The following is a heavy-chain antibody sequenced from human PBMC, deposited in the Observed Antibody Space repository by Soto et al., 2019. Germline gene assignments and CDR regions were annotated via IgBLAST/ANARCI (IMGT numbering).Heavy chain of an antibody. CDR1: GFSFSGSA. CDR2: IRSKANSYAT. Sequence: GGSLRLSCAASGFSFSGSAMHWVRQASGKGLEWVGRIRSKANSYATAYAASVKGRFTISRDDSKNTAYLQMNSLKTEDTAVYYCTPGPWLAALLVVDYYSNSTHVWGQGTTVPVSS. J-gene: IGHJ6*02. D-gene: IGHD2-15*01. V-gene: IGHV3-73*01. CDR3: TPGPWLAALLVVDYYSNSTHV.